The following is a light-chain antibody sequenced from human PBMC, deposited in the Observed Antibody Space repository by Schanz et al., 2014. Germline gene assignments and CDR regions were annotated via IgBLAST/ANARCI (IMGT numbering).Light chain of an antibody. Sequence: EIVLTQSPGTLSVSPGERATLSCRASQTVGSKLAWYQQRPGQPPRLLIYGASTRATGVPARFSGSGSGTEFSLTISSLHSEDLAVYYCQQSDNWPFTFGQGTKLEIK. V-gene: IGKV3-15*01. J-gene: IGKJ2*01. CDR3: QQSDNWPFT. CDR2: GAS. CDR1: QTVGSK.